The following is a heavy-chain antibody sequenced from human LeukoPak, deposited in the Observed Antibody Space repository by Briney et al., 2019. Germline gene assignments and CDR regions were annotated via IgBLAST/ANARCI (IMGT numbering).Heavy chain of an antibody. CDR2: IYTSGST. CDR3: ARDVAAADYYYYMDV. CDR1: GGSISRYY. D-gene: IGHD6-13*01. V-gene: IGHV4-4*07. J-gene: IGHJ6*03. Sequence: SETLSLTCTVSGGSISRYYWSWIRQPAGKGLEWIGRIYTSGSTHYNPSLKSRVTMSVDTSKNQFSLTLSSVTAADTAVYYCARDVAAADYYYYMDVWGKGTTVTVSS.